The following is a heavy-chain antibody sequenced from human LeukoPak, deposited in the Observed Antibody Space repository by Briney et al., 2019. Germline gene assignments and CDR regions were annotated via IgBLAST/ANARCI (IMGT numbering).Heavy chain of an antibody. D-gene: IGHD6-13*01. J-gene: IGHJ5*02. V-gene: IGHV3-21*06. Sequence: GGSLRLSCAASGFTFSSYSMNWVRQAPGKGLEWVSSISSSSSYIYYADSVKGRFTISRDNAKNSLYLQMNSLRAEDTAVYYCAREGRAYRYSSSWYPTPSWFDPWGQGTLVTVSS. CDR1: GFTFSSYS. CDR3: AREGRAYRYSSSWYPTPSWFDP. CDR2: ISSSSSYI.